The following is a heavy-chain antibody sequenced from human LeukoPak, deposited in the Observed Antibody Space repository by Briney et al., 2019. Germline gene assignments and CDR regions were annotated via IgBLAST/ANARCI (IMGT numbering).Heavy chain of an antibody. D-gene: IGHD1-14*01. V-gene: IGHV1-8*01. Sequence: ASVKVSCKASGYTFTSYDINWMRQATGQEPEWMGWINPNSGKTGYAQKFQGRVTITRDTSKSTAYMELSSLRSEDTAVHYCAKHYQTTFDYWGQGTLVIVSS. J-gene: IGHJ4*02. CDR1: GYTFTSYD. CDR3: AKHYQTTFDY. CDR2: INPNSGKT.